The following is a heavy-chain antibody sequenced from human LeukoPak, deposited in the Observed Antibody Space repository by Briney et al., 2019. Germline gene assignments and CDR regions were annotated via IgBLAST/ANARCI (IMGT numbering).Heavy chain of an antibody. Sequence: GESLKISCKGSGYSFSTYWIGWVRQMPGKGLEWMGIIFPGDSDTRYSPSFQDQVTISADKSISTAYLQWSSLKASDTAMYYCASQYRGGAFDIWGQGTMVTVSS. CDR2: IFPGDSDT. CDR3: ASQYRGGAFDI. V-gene: IGHV5-51*01. CDR1: GYSFSTYW. J-gene: IGHJ3*02. D-gene: IGHD2-2*02.